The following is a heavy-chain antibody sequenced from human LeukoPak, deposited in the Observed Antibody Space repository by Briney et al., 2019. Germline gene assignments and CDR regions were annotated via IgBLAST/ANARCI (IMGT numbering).Heavy chain of an antibody. D-gene: IGHD4-23*01. CDR2: ISHDGSNK. CDR1: GFTFSSYA. Sequence: GRSLRLSCAASGFTFSSYAMHWVRQAPGKGLEWVAVISHDGSNKYYADSVKGRFTISRDNSKNTLYLQMNSLRAEDTAIYYCATDRKVGTWDPRFNYWGQGTLVTVSS. CDR3: ATDRKVGTWDPRFNY. J-gene: IGHJ4*02. V-gene: IGHV3-30*07.